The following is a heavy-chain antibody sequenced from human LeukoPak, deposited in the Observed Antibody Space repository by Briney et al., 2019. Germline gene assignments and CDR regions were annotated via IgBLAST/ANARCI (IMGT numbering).Heavy chain of an antibody. CDR2: IYTRGST. V-gene: IGHV4-4*07. D-gene: IGHD2-15*01. J-gene: IGHJ3*02. CDR1: GGSINNYY. CDR3: ARGRYCSADICSGGDAFDI. Sequence: SETLSLTCTVSGGSINNYYWSWNRQPAGKGLEWIGRIYTRGSTNYNPSLKSRVTMSVDTSKNQFSLKLSSVTAADTAVYYCARGRYCSADICSGGDAFDIWGQGTMVSVSS.